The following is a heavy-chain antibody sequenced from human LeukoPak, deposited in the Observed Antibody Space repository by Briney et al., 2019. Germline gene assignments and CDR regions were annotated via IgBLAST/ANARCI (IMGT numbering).Heavy chain of an antibody. CDR3: ARDGMRGSYDRPFDY. V-gene: IGHV3-11*01. J-gene: IGHJ4*02. CDR2: ISSSGSTI. D-gene: IGHD1-26*01. Sequence: PGGSLRLSCAASGFTFSDYYMSWIRQAPGKGLEWVSYISSSGSTIYYADSVKGRFTISRDNAKNSLYLQMNSLRAEDTAVYYCARDGMRGSYDRPFDYWGQGTLVTVSS. CDR1: GFTFSDYY.